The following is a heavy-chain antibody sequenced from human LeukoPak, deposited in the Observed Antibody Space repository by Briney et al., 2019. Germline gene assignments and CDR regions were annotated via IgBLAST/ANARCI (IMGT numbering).Heavy chain of an antibody. V-gene: IGHV3-48*01. Sequence: PGGSLRLSCAASGFTFSSYSMNWVRQAPGKGLEWVSYISSSSSTIYYADSVKGRFTISRDNAKNSLYLQMNSLRAEDTAVYYCARDIPDFWSGYYTSDGMDVWGQGTTVTVSS. CDR2: ISSSSSTI. CDR3: ARDIPDFWSGYYTSDGMDV. D-gene: IGHD3-3*01. CDR1: GFTFSSYS. J-gene: IGHJ6*02.